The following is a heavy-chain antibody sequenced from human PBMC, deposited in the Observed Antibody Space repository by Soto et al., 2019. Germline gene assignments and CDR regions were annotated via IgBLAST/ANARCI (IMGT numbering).Heavy chain of an antibody. D-gene: IGHD5-18*01. V-gene: IGHV1-69*01. CDR2: IIPIFGTA. Sequence: QVQLVQSGAEVKKPGSSVKVSCKAYGDTFSSYAISWVRQAPGQGLEWMGGIIPIFGTANYAQKFQGRVTNPADESTSTAYMELSSLRSEDTAVYYCARDSGDTAMGTDYWGQGTLVTVSS. CDR3: ARDSGDTAMGTDY. J-gene: IGHJ4*02. CDR1: GDTFSSYA.